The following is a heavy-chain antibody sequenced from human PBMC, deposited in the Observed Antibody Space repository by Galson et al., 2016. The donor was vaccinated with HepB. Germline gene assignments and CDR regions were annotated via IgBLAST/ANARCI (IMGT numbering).Heavy chain of an antibody. J-gene: IGHJ3*01. V-gene: IGHV1-24*01. CDR2: YDHEDRET. CDR1: GETLNKLC. Sequence: SVKVSCKVSGETLNKLCMHWVRQAPGKGLEWMGGYDHEDRETIYAQKFQGRVTMTEDTSTEAAYLELDSLSSEDTAVYYCASHPHPTLQNYYDNSGLIYDSPLDFWGQGTMVTVSS. CDR3: ASHPHPTLQNYYDNSGLIYDSPLDF. D-gene: IGHD3-22*01.